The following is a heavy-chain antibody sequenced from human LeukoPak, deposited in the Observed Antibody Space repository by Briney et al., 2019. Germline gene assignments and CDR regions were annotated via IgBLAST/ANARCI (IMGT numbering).Heavy chain of an antibody. J-gene: IGHJ4*02. CDR2: IDPNSGGT. Sequence: GASVKVSCKASGYTFTGYYVHWLRQAPGQGLEWMGRIDPNSGGTNSAQKFQGRVTMTRDTSISTAYMELSRLRSDDTAVYYCARDRGSYSSRRYYFDYWGQGTLVTVSS. CDR3: ARDRGSYSSRRYYFDY. D-gene: IGHD1-26*01. CDR1: GYTFTGYY. V-gene: IGHV1-2*06.